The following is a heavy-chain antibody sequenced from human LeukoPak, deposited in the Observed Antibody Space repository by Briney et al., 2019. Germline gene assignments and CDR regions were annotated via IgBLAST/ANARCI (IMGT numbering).Heavy chain of an antibody. CDR1: GFTFSNYG. J-gene: IGHJ4*02. Sequence: GGSLRLSCAASGFTFSNYGMHWVRQAPGKGLEWVAVISYDGSNKYYADSVKGRFTISRDNSKNTLYLQMNSLRAEDTAVYYCAKDLRDYDSSGYPGGWGQGTLVTVSS. CDR3: AKDLRDYDSSGYPGG. CDR2: ISYDGSNK. V-gene: IGHV3-30*18. D-gene: IGHD3-22*01.